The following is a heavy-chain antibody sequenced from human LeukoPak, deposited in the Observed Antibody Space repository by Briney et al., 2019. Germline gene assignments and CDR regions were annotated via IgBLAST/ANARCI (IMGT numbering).Heavy chain of an antibody. V-gene: IGHV3-21*01. Sequence: GGSLRLSCAASGFSFSDYSMNWVRQAPGKGLEWVSSITRTSSYIYYTDSMKGRFTISRDNAKKLLYLQMNTLRAEDTALYYCARAPSAGDYYPWYFDLWGRGTLVTVSS. CDR1: GFSFSDYS. J-gene: IGHJ2*01. D-gene: IGHD7-27*01. CDR3: ARAPSAGDYYPWYFDL. CDR2: ITRTSSYI.